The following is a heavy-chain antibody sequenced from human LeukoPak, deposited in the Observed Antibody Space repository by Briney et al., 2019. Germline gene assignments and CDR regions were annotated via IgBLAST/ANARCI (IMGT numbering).Heavy chain of an antibody. CDR1: GFSFSSYG. J-gene: IGHJ4*02. CDR3: AREEPGRSAAGTFGDY. V-gene: IGHV3-30*19. D-gene: IGHD6-13*01. CDR2: ISYDGSNK. Sequence: GGSLRLSCAASGFSFSSYGMHWVRQAPGKGLEWVAVISYDGSNKYYADSVKGRFTISRDNSKNTLYLQMNSLRAEDTAVYYCAREEPGRSAAGTFGDYWGQGTLVTVSS.